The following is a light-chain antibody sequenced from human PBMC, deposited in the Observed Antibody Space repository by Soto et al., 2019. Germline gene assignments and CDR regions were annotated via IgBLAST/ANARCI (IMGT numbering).Light chain of an antibody. CDR3: QQYRTSRT. CDR2: GAS. J-gene: IGKJ1*01. CDR1: QSVSGSY. V-gene: IGKV3-20*01. Sequence: PGERATLFCRASQSVSGSYLAWYQQKPGQAPRLLIYGASSRATGIPDRFSGSGSGTDFTLTISRLEPEDFATYYCQQYRTSRTFGQGTKVEVK.